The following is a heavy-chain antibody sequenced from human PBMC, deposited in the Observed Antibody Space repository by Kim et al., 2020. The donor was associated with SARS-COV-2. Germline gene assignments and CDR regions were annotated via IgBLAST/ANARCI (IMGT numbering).Heavy chain of an antibody. D-gene: IGHD3-10*01. CDR2: ISSAGSST. CDR1: GFIFSKYL. CDR3: VREGFGD. Sequence: GGSLRLSCAASGFIFSKYLMYWVRQAPGKGLVWVSRISSAGSSTKYADSVKGRCTISRDNANNTLNLQINSLRDDDTAMYYCVREGFGDWGQGTLVTVSS. V-gene: IGHV3-74*01. J-gene: IGHJ4*02.